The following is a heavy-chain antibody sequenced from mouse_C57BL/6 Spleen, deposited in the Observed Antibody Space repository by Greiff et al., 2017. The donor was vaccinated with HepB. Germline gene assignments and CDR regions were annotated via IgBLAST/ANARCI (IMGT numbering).Heavy chain of an antibody. CDR3: ARREVGRGDWYFDV. D-gene: IGHD4-1*01. V-gene: IGHV1-82*01. CDR2: IYPGDGDT. Sequence: QVQLQQSGPELVKPGASVKISCKASGYAFSSSWMNWVKQRPGKGLEWIGRIYPGDGDTNYNGKFKGKATLTADKSSSTAYMQLSSLTSEDSAVYVCARREVGRGDWYFDVWGTGTTVTVSS. CDR1: GYAFSSSW. J-gene: IGHJ1*03.